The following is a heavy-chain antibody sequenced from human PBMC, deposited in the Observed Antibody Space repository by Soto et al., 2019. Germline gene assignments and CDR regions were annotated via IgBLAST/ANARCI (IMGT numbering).Heavy chain of an antibody. D-gene: IGHD6-13*01. J-gene: IGHJ4*02. CDR1: GLTFSNYA. V-gene: IGHV3-23*01. CDR2: ISGSGGST. Sequence: EVQLLESGGGLVQPGGSLRLSCAASGLTFSNYAVTWVRHAPGKGLEWVSTISGSGGSTYYADSVKGRFTISRDNSKNTLYLQMNSLRAEDTAVYYCAKDQGSSWYEIDYWGQGTLGTVSS. CDR3: AKDQGSSWYEIDY.